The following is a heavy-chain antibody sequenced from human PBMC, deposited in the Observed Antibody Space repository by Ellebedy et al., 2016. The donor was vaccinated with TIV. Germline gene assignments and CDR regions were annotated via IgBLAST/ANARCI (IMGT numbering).Heavy chain of an antibody. CDR1: GFSFSSYS. CDR3: ARDPHSLDY. V-gene: IGHV3-48*02. CDR2: IRSSGSPI. Sequence: GESLKISXETSGFSFSSYSMNWVRQAPGKGLEWVAYIRSSGSPIYYADSVKGRFTISRDNAKNSLYLQMNSLRDEDTAVYYCARDPHSLDYWGQGTLVTVSS. J-gene: IGHJ4*02.